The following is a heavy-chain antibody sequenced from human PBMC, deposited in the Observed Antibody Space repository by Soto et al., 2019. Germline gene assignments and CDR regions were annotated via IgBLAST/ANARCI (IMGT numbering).Heavy chain of an antibody. J-gene: IGHJ4*02. CDR1: GYTFTRYG. D-gene: IGHD2-2*01. CDR3: AREERGTCTSSSCYYFDY. V-gene: IGHV1-18*04. CDR2: TSADNGDT. Sequence: QVQLVQSGAEVKAPGASVKVSCKASGYTFTRYGFSWVRQAPGPGLEWMAWTSADNGDTNYAPKLQGRVTLTTDTSTGTAYMELRSLRSDDTAVYYCAREERGTCTSSSCYYFDYWGQGTLVTVSS.